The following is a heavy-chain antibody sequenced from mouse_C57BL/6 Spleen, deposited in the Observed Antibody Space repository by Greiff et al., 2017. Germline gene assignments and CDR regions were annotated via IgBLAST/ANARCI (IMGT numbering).Heavy chain of an antibody. J-gene: IGHJ4*01. CDR2: IYPGDGDT. V-gene: IGHV1-80*01. Sequence: LVESGAELVKPGASVKISCKASGYAFSSYWMNWVKQRPGKGLEWIGQIYPGDGDTNYNGKFKGKATLTADKSSSTAYMQLSSLTSEDSAVYFCARQTDYAMDYWGQGTSVTVSS. CDR1: GYAFSSYW. CDR3: ARQTDYAMDY.